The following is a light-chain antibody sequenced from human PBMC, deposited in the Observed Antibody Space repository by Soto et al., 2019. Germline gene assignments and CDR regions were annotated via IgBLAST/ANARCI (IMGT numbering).Light chain of an antibody. Sequence: EIVLTQAPGTLSLSPGERATLSCRASQSVSSNSLAWYQQKLGQAPRLLIYGASTRATGIPARFSGSGSGTDFTLTINSLRPEDFASYYCQQSYSSSPITFGPGTRLEIK. V-gene: IGKV3D-7*01. CDR3: QQSYSSSPIT. CDR2: GAS. CDR1: QSVSSNS. J-gene: IGKJ5*01.